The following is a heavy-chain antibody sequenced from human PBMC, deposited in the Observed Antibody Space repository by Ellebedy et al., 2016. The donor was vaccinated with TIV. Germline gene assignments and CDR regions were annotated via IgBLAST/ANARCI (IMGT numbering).Heavy chain of an antibody. Sequence: PGGSLRLSCTASGFTFSNNSMNWVRQAPGKGLEWVSYISSTVTTIYYADSVKGRFTISRYNCKNSLYLQMNSLTAEDTAFYYCASGAYDTWGQGTMVIVSS. V-gene: IGHV3-48*04. CDR2: ISSTVTTI. CDR3: ASGAYDT. J-gene: IGHJ3*02. CDR1: GFTFSNNS.